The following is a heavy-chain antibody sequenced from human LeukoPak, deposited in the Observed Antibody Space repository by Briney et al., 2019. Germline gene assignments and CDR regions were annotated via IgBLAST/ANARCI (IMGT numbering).Heavy chain of an antibody. D-gene: IGHD2-2*01. CDR1: GGSISRYY. CDR3: ASSTISGWFDP. V-gene: IGHV4-59*01. J-gene: IGHJ5*02. CDR2: IYYSGST. Sequence: PSETLSLTCTVSGGSISRYYWSWIRQHPGKGLEWIGYIYYSGSTNYNPSLKGRVTISVDTSKNQFSLKLSSVTAADTAVYYCASSTISGWFDPWGQGTLVTVSS.